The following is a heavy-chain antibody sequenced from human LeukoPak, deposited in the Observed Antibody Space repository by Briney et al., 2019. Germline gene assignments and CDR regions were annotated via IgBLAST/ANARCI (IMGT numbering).Heavy chain of an antibody. D-gene: IGHD7-27*01. CDR3: GRNRLGKAFDI. CDR2: INPNSGGT. J-gene: IGHJ3*02. CDR1: GYTFTDYY. Sequence: WASVKVSCKASGYTFTDYYLHWVRQAPGQGLEWMGWINPNSGGTNYAQKFQGWVTMTRDTSISTAYMELNRLTFDDTAVYYCGRNRLGKAFDIWGQGTMVTISS. V-gene: IGHV1-2*04.